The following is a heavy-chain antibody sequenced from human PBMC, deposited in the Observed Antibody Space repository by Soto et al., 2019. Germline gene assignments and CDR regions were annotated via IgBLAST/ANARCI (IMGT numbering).Heavy chain of an antibody. Sequence: SETLSLTCTVSGGPITNFYWSWIRQPPGKGLEWIGYIYYSGSTSYNPSLKSRVTISVDTSKNQFSLKLSSVTAADTAVYYCARHQYYYYYMDVWGKGTTVTVSS. V-gene: IGHV4-59*08. CDR2: IYYSGST. CDR1: GGPITNFY. J-gene: IGHJ6*03. CDR3: ARHQYYYYYMDV.